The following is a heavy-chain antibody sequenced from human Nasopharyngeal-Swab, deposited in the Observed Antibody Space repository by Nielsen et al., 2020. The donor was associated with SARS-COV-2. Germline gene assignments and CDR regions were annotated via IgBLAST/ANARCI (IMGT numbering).Heavy chain of an antibody. CDR3: ARALAPYSGHDYDYYYGMDV. D-gene: IGHD5-12*01. Sequence: GESLKISCAASGFTFSSYDMHWVRQATGKGLEWVSAIGTAGDTYYPGSVKGRFTISRENAKNSLYLQMNSLRAGDTAVYYCARALAPYSGHDYDYYYGMDVWGQGTTVTVSS. J-gene: IGHJ6*02. CDR1: GFTFSSYD. CDR2: IGTAGDT. V-gene: IGHV3-13*04.